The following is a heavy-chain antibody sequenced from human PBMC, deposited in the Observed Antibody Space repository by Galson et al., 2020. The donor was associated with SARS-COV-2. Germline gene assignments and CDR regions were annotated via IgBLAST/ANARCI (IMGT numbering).Heavy chain of an antibody. CDR3: ARGGRSTETTD. CDR1: GDSMNNFY. D-gene: IGHD4-17*01. V-gene: IGHV4-4*07. CDR2: MHGSGSP. J-gene: IGHJ4*02. Sequence: SETLSLTCTVSGDSMNNFYWNWIRQPAGKGLEWIGRMHGSGSPNYNPSLKSRVTMSVDTSKNQFSLTVKSGTGADTAVYYCARGGRSTETTDWGQGTLVTVSS.